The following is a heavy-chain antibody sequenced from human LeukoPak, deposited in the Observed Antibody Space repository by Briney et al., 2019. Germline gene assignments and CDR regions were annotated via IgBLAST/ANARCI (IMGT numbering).Heavy chain of an antibody. CDR2: IKQDGGEK. V-gene: IGHV3-7*01. CDR3: VSFYETY. D-gene: IGHD2-2*01. CDR1: EFTFSSYW. Sequence: GGSLRLSCAASEFTFSSYWMSWVRQAPGKGLEWVANIKQDGGEKYYLDSVKGRFTISKDNAKNMVYLHMNSLRVDDTAVYYCVSFYETYWGRGTLVTVSS. J-gene: IGHJ4*02.